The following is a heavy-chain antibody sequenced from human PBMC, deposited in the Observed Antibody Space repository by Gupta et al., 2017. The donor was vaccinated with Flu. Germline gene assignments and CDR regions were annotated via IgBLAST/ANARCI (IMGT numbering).Heavy chain of an antibody. J-gene: IGHJ4*02. CDR1: GFSFSSSY. Sequence: EMQLVESGGGLVHPGGSLRLSCAASGFSFSSSYLQWVRQAPGKGLVWVSRINPDGSSTTYAESVKGRVTISRDNAKNTLYLQMNSLGDDDTAVYYCATVTSGCWGQGTLVTVSS. D-gene: IGHD4-17*01. CDR3: ATVTSGC. V-gene: IGHV3-74*03. CDR2: INPDGSST.